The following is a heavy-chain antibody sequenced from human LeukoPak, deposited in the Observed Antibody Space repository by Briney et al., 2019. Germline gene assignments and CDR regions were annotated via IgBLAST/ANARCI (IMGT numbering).Heavy chain of an antibody. J-gene: IGHJ6*02. CDR3: AKAGWKVYFYYYGMDV. CDR2: ISWHSGSI. CDR1: GFTFSSYS. Sequence: GGSLRLSCAASGFTFSSYSMNWVRQAPGKGLEWVSGISWHSGSIGYADSVKGRFTISRDNAKNSLYLQMNSLRPEDSAVYYCAKAGWKVYFYYYGMDVWGQGTTVTVSS. V-gene: IGHV3-9*01. D-gene: IGHD1-1*01.